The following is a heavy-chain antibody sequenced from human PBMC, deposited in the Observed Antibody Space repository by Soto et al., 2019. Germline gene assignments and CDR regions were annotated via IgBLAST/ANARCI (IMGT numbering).Heavy chain of an antibody. CDR2: ISANNGNT. D-gene: IGHD3-22*01. CDR1: GYTFTNYG. V-gene: IGHV1-18*01. CDR3: AREYYYDSSGHNVY. J-gene: IGHJ4*02. Sequence: QVQLVQSGAEVKKPGASVKVSCKASGYTFTNYGISWVRQAPGQGLEWMGWISANNGNTNYAQKLQGRVTMTTDTPTSTAYMELRSLRSDDTAVYYCAREYYYDSSGHNVYWGQGTLVTVSS.